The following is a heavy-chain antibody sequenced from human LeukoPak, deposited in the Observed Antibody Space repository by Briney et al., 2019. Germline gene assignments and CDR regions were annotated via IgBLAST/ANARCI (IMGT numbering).Heavy chain of an antibody. Sequence: GGSLRLSCAASGFTFSSYAMHWVRQAPGKGLEYVSAISSNGGSTYYANSVKGRFTISRDNSKNTLYLQMGRLRAEDMAVYYCARGLYDFWSGYYPVDYGMDVWGQGTTVTVSS. CDR3: ARGLYDFWSGYYPVDYGMDV. CDR1: GFTFSSYA. J-gene: IGHJ6*02. D-gene: IGHD3-3*01. CDR2: ISSNGGST. V-gene: IGHV3-64*01.